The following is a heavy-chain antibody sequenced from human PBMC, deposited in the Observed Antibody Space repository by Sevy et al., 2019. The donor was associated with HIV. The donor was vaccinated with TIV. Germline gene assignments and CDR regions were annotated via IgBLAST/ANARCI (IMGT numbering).Heavy chain of an antibody. CDR3: TKGRVLLWFGELVSDFDY. Sequence: GGSLRLSCAASGFTFSSYGMHWVRQAPGKGLEWVAVISYDGSNKYYADSMKGRFTISRDNSKNTLYLQMNSLRAEDTVVYYCTKGRVLLWFGELVSDFDYWGQGTLVTVSS. D-gene: IGHD3-10*01. J-gene: IGHJ4*02. CDR1: GFTFSSYG. V-gene: IGHV3-30*18. CDR2: ISYDGSNK.